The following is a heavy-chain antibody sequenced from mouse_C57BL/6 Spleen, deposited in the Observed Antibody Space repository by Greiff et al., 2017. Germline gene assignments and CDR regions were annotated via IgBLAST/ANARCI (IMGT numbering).Heavy chain of an antibody. D-gene: IGHD2-4*01. CDR2: INPNNGGT. CDR3: ARSWGINHYAMDY. J-gene: IGHJ4*01. Sequence: EVQLQQSGPELVKPGASVKISCKASGYTFTDYYMNWVKQSHGKSLEWIGDINPNNGGTSYNQKFKGKATLTVDKSSSTAYMELRSLTSEDSAVYYCARSWGINHYAMDYWGQGTSVTVSS. V-gene: IGHV1-26*01. CDR1: GYTFTDYY.